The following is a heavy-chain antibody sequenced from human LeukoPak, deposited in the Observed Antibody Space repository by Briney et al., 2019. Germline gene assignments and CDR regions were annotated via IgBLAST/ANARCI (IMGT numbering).Heavy chain of an antibody. CDR2: MNPNSGNT. CDR3: ARYRRIAARAFDP. Sequence: ASVKVSCKASGGTFSSYAISWVRQATGQGLEWMGWMNPNSGNTGYAQKFQGRVTITRNTSISTAYMELSSLRSEDTAVYYCARYRRIAARAFDPWGQGTLVTVSS. V-gene: IGHV1-8*03. D-gene: IGHD6-6*01. J-gene: IGHJ5*02. CDR1: GGTFSSYA.